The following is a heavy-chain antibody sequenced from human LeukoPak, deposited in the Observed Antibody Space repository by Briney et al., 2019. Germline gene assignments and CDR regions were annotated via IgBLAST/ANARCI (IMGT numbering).Heavy chain of an antibody. Sequence: GASVKVSCKASGYTFTTYGISWVRQAPGQGLGWMGWINAYNGNTNYAQKFHGRVTMTTDTSTSTAYMELRSLRSDDTAVYYCARDVDDILTGYFNGFDSYYGMDVWGKGTTVTVSS. J-gene: IGHJ6*04. V-gene: IGHV1-18*04. CDR1: GYTFTTYG. D-gene: IGHD3-9*01. CDR2: INAYNGNT. CDR3: ARDVDDILTGYFNGFDSYYGMDV.